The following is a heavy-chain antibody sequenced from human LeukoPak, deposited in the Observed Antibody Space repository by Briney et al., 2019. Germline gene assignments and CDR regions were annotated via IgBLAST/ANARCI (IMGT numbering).Heavy chain of an antibody. CDR2: ISGDGGGT. J-gene: IGHJ4*02. CDR1: GFTFDDYA. V-gene: IGHV3-43*02. Sequence: PGGSLRLSCAASGFTFDDYAMHWVRQAPGKGPECVSLISGDGGGTFYADSVKGRFTISRDNSRNSLYLQMNSLRTEDTAFYYCAKDLNGVVGASIDWGQGTLVTVSS. D-gene: IGHD1-26*01. CDR3: AKDLNGVVGASID.